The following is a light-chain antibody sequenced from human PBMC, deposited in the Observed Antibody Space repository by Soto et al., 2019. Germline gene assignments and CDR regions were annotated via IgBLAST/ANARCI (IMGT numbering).Light chain of an antibody. J-gene: IGLJ2*01. V-gene: IGLV2-14*01. CDR2: EVN. CDR1: TIDVGGYNY. CDR3: SSYTGISSLDIV. Sequence: QSVLTQPASVSGSPGQSITISYTGTTIDVGGYNYVSWYQQLPGNAPKLIIYEVNHLPSGVSNRFSGSKSGSTASLTISRLQGEDEAHYYCSSYTGISSLDIVFGGGTKLTVL.